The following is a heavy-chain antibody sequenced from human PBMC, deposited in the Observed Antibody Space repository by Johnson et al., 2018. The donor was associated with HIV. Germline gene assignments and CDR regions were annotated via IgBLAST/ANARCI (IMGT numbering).Heavy chain of an antibody. V-gene: IGHV3-64*07. Sequence: VQLVESGGGLVQPGGSLRLSCAVSGFIFSSYAMHWVRQAPGKGLEYISAISSNGGSTYYADSVKGRFTISRDNSKNTLYLQMDSLRAEDMAVYYCTIPYYYDSGGYQWGQGTMVTVSS. J-gene: IGHJ3*01. CDR2: ISSNGGST. D-gene: IGHD3-22*01. CDR3: TIPYYYDSGGYQ. CDR1: GFIFSSYA.